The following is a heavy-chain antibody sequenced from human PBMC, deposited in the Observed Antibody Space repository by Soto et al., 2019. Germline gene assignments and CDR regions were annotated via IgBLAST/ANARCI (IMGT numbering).Heavy chain of an antibody. CDR3: AKRGAPYGMDV. D-gene: IGHD3-16*01. J-gene: IGHJ6*02. CDR1: GFTFSTYA. V-gene: IGHV3-23*01. CDR2: ISGSGGST. Sequence: EVQLLGSGGGLLQPGGSLRLSCGASGFTFSTYAMSWVRQAPGKGLEWDSAISGSGGSTYYADSVKGRFTISRDNSKNTLYLQMNTLRAEDTAVYYGAKRGAPYGMDVWGQGTTVTVSS.